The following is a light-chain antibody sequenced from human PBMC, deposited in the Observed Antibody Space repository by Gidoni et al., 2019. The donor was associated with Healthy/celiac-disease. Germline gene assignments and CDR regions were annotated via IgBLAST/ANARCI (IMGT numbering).Light chain of an antibody. Sequence: ALRMTQSPSSFSASTGDRVTITCRASQGSSSYLAWYQQKPGKAPKLLIYAASSLQSGVPSRFSGSGSGTDFTLTISCLQSEDFATYYCQQYYSYPPTFGGXTKVEIK. CDR2: AAS. CDR3: QQYYSYPPT. V-gene: IGKV1-8*01. J-gene: IGKJ4*01. CDR1: QGSSSY.